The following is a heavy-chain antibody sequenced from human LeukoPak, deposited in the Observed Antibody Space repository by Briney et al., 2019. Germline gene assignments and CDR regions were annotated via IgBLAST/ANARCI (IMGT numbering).Heavy chain of an antibody. CDR2: ISSSSTI. D-gene: IGHD2-2*01. Sequence: GGSLRLSCAASGFTFSSYSMNWVRQAPGKGLEWVSYISSSSTIYYADSVKGRFTISRDNAKNSLYLQMNSLRAEDTAVYYCARDIVVVPAATVSDAFDIWGQGTMVTVSS. V-gene: IGHV3-48*01. CDR1: GFTFSSYS. CDR3: ARDIVVVPAATVSDAFDI. J-gene: IGHJ3*02.